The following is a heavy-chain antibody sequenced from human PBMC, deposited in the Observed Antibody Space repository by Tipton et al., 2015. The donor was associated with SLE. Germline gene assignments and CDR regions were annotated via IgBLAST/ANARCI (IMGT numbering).Heavy chain of an antibody. D-gene: IGHD2-2*01. CDR2: IYYSGST. CDR3: ARVLVGYSRSGSCYSAFDI. Sequence: TLSLTCTASGGSISSYYWSWIRQPPGKGLEWIGYIYYSGSTNYNPSLKCRVTISVDTSKNQVSLKLSYVTAADTAVYYCARVLVGYSRSGSCYSAFDIWGQGTMVTVSS. V-gene: IGHV4-59*01. CDR1: GGSISSYY. J-gene: IGHJ3*02.